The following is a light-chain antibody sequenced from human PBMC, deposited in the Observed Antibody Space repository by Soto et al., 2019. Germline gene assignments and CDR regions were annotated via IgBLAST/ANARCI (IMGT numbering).Light chain of an antibody. Sequence: IQMTQSAAAVSGTVGDRVTITCRASQTISSWLAWYQQKPGKAPKLLIYKASTLKSGVPSRFSGGGSGTEFTLTISSLQPDDFPTYYCQQYNPYSPFGQGTRLE. V-gene: IGKV1-5*03. CDR2: KAS. CDR1: QTISSW. CDR3: QQYNPYSP. J-gene: IGKJ5*01.